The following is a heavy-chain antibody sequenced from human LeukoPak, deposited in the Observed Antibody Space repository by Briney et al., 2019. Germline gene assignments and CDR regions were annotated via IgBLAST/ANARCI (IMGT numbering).Heavy chain of an antibody. CDR2: IRYDGSDK. Sequence: GGSLRLSCSASGFTFNTYGMHWVRQAPGKGLEWVAFIRYDGSDKYYADSVKGRFTISRDNSKNTVYLQMNSLRVEDTAVYYCAKGIYCSSNSCIDDGFDPWGQGTLVTVSS. D-gene: IGHD2-2*01. CDR1: GFTFNTYG. V-gene: IGHV3-30*02. J-gene: IGHJ5*02. CDR3: AKGIYCSSNSCIDDGFDP.